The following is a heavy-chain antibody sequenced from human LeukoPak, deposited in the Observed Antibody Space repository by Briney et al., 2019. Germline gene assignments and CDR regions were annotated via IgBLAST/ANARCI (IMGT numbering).Heavy chain of an antibody. D-gene: IGHD3-10*01. Sequence: PSETLSLTCTVSGGSISSYYWSWIRQPPGKGLEWIGYIYYSGSTNYNPSLKSRVTISVDTSKNQFSLKLSSVTAADTAVYYCARLRGSWWAFDIWGQGTMVTVSS. CDR2: IYYSGST. CDR3: ARLRGSWWAFDI. V-gene: IGHV4-59*08. J-gene: IGHJ3*02. CDR1: GGSISSYY.